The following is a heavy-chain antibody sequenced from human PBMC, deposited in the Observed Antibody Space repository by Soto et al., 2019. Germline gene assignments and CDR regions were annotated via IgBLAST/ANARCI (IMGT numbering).Heavy chain of an antibody. CDR3: ARDGSERPATY. D-gene: IGHD3-10*01. CDR2: FYNSGTT. J-gene: IGHJ4*02. CDR1: GGSISSYY. Sequence: SETLSLTCTVSGGSISSYYWIWIRQPPGKGLEWIGVFYNSGTTNHNPSLKSRVTISVDTSKNQFSLKLNSVTAADTAVYYCARDGSERPATYWGQGILVTVSS. V-gene: IGHV4-59*01.